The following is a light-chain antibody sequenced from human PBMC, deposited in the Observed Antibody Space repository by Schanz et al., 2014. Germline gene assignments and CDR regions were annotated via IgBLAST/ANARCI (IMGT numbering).Light chain of an antibody. Sequence: EIVMTQSPATLSVSPGERATLSCRASQSVRSNLAWFQQKPGQAPRLLIYGASTRATGFPARFSGSGAGTEFTLTISSLQSEDVAVYYCQQYYSTQWTFGQGTKVEIK. V-gene: IGKV3-15*01. J-gene: IGKJ1*01. CDR2: GAS. CDR1: QSVRSN. CDR3: QQYYSTQWT.